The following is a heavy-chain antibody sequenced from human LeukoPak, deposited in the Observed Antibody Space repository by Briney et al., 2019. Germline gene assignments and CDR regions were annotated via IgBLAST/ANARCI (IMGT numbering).Heavy chain of an antibody. CDR2: IIPIFGTA. Sequence: ASVKVSCKASGGTFSSYAISWVRQAPGQGLEWMGGIIPIFGTANYAQKFQGRVTITADKSTGTAYVELSSLRSEDTAVYYCARDPYSGSYSAWFDPWGQGTLVTVSS. J-gene: IGHJ5*02. D-gene: IGHD1-26*01. CDR3: ARDPYSGSYSAWFDP. V-gene: IGHV1-69*06. CDR1: GGTFSSYA.